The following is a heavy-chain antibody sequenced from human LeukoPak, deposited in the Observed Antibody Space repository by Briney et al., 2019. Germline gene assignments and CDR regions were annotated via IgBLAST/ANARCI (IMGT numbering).Heavy chain of an antibody. CDR3: ARGGTETTAPIDY. D-gene: IGHD4-17*01. CDR1: GYTFTSYY. J-gene: IGHJ4*02. Sequence: ASVKVSCKASGYTFTSYYMHWVRQAPGQGLEWMGVINPSSGSTSYTQTFQGRVSITRDTSTRTVDMELRSLRFENTAVYHCARGGTETTAPIDYWGQGTLVTVSS. V-gene: IGHV1-46*01. CDR2: INPSSGST.